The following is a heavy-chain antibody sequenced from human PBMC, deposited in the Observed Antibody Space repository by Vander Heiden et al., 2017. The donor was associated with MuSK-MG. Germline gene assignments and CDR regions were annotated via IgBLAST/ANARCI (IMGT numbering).Heavy chain of an antibody. CDR2: IYHSGST. D-gene: IGHD3-10*01. V-gene: IGHV4-4*02. Sequence: QVQLQESGPGLVKPSGTLSLTCAVSGGSISSSNWWSWVRQPPGKGLEWIGEIYHSGSTNYNPSLKSRVTISVDKSKNQFSLKLSSVTAADTAVYYCARDLSGLDYYGSGSYDYWGQGTLVTVSS. CDR3: ARDLSGLDYYGSGSYDY. CDR1: GGSISSSNW. J-gene: IGHJ4*02.